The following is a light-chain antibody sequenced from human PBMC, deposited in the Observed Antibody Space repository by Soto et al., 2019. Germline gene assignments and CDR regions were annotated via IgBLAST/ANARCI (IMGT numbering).Light chain of an antibody. V-gene: IGKV3-20*01. Sequence: EIVLTQSPDTLSLSPGERATLSCRASQIVNSNVLAWYQHKPDQAPRLLIYGASSRPGGIPDKFSGSGSGTDFTFTINRLQSEDFAVYYCQQYDRSPYTFGQGTKLEI. CDR1: QIVNSNV. CDR3: QQYDRSPYT. J-gene: IGKJ2*01. CDR2: GAS.